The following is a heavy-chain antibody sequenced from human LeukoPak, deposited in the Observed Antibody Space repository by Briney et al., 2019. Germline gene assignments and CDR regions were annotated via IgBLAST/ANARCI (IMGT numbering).Heavy chain of an antibody. J-gene: IGHJ3*02. V-gene: IGHV3-21*04. CDR3: ARDRLSWAPIAAVDI. Sequence: PGGSLRLSCAASGFTFSSYSLNWVRQAPGKGLEWVSSISTSSSYIYYADSVKGRFTISRDNAKNSLYLQMNSLRAEDTAVYYCARDRLSWAPIAAVDIWGQGTMVTVSS. CDR1: GFTFSSYS. CDR2: ISTSSSYI. D-gene: IGHD6-13*01.